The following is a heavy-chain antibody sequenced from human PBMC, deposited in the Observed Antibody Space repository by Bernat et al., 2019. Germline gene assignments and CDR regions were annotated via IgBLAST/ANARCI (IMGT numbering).Heavy chain of an antibody. D-gene: IGHD2-15*01. CDR2: MHYSGTT. CDR1: RASLSDYY. V-gene: IGHV4-59*13. Sequence: QVHLQESGPGLVRPSETLSLTCTVSRASLSDYYWSWIRQPPGKGLEWMASMHYSGTTDYNPSLKSRVTISVETSKNQFSLKLSPVTPADTAVYFCASVPLVCSDGTCYYYVDVWGKGTTVTVSS. J-gene: IGHJ6*03. CDR3: ASVPLVCSDGTCYYYVDV.